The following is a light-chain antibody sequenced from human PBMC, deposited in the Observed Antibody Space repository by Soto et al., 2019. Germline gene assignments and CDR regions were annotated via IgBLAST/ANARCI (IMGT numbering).Light chain of an antibody. V-gene: IGLV2-14*01. J-gene: IGLJ2*01. CDR3: SSYSSSSTLVV. CDR1: SSDVGGFLY. CDR2: AVS. Sequence: QSALTQPASVSGSPGQSITISCTGTSSDVGGFLYVSWFQQHPGKAPKLMIYAVSNRPSGISNRFSGSKSGNTASLTISGLQAEEEADYYCSSYSSSSTLVVFGGGTKVTVL.